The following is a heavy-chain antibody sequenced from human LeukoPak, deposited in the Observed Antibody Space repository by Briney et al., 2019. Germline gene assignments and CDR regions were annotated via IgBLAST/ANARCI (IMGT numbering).Heavy chain of an antibody. V-gene: IGHV4-39*07. CDR2: IYYSGST. CDR3: ARDFEIGPDYSDTSGFDY. J-gene: IGHJ4*02. CDR1: GGSISSSSYY. Sequence: SSETLSLTCTVSGGSISSSSYYWGWIRQPPGKGLEWIGSIYYSGSTYYNPSLRSRVTILVDTSKNQFSLNLRSVTAADTAVYYCARDFEIGPDYSDTSGFDYWGQGTLVTVSS. D-gene: IGHD3-22*01.